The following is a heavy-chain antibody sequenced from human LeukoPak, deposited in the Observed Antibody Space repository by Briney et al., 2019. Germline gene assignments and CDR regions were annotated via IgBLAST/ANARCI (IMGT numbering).Heavy chain of an antibody. CDR3: ARLIGDRTIYDY. J-gene: IGHJ4*02. CDR2: ISGDGGAT. CDR1: GFTFDDYV. Sequence: PGGSLRLSCAASGFTFDDYVMHWVRQAPGKGLEWVSFISGDGGATYYADSAKGRFTISRDNAMNSFFLQMNSLRAEDTAVYYCARLIGDRTIYDYWGQGTLVTVSS. V-gene: IGHV3-43*02. D-gene: IGHD6-6*01.